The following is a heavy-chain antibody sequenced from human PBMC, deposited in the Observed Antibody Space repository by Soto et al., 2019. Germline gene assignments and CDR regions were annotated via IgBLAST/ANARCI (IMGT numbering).Heavy chain of an antibody. CDR3: ARVITGTAAYWYFDL. J-gene: IGHJ2*01. Sequence: GASVKVSCKASGGTFSSYAISWVRQAPGQGLEWMGGIIPIFGTANYAQKFQGRVTITADESTSTAYMELSSLRSEDTAVYYCARVITGTAAYWYFDLWGRGTLVTVSS. D-gene: IGHD1-7*01. CDR2: IIPIFGTA. CDR1: GGTFSSYA. V-gene: IGHV1-69*13.